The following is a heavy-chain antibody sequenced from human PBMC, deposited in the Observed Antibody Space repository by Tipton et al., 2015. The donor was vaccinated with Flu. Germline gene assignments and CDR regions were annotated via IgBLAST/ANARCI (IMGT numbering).Heavy chain of an antibody. CDR2: MSRSGSTK. D-gene: IGHD6-13*01. J-gene: IGHJ6*02. CDR1: GFTFSDYE. CDR3: ARGSLPDSNWYNGMDV. Sequence: GSLRLSCAASGFTFSDYEMNWVRQAPGMGLEWVSYMSRSGSTKYYADSVKGRFTISRDNAKNSVYLQMRSLRAGDTAVYYCARGSLPDSNWYNGMDVWGQGITVTVFS. V-gene: IGHV3-48*03.